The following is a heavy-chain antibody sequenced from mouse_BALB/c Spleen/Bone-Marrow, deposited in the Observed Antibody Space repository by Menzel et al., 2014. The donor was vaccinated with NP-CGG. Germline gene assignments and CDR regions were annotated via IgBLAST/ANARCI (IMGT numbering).Heavy chain of an antibody. Sequence: QVQLQQPGPGLVASSQSLSITCTVSGFSLTTYGIHWVRQPPGKGLEWLGVIWAGGTTIYNSTLMSRLSISKDTSKSQVFLKMNSLQTDDTAIYYCAREGAYYRYINYWGQGTTLTVSS. CDR3: AREGAYYRYINY. CDR1: GFSLTTYG. CDR2: IWAGGTT. D-gene: IGHD2-14*01. V-gene: IGHV2-9*02. J-gene: IGHJ2*01.